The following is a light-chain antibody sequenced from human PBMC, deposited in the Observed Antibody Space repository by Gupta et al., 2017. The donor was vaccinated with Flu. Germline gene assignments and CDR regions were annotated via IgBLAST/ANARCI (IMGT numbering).Light chain of an antibody. CDR2: GAS. Sequence: TVLTQSPATLSLSPGERATLSCRSSQSLSSKLAWYQQRPGQAPRLLIYGASTRATGIPDRFSGSGSGTDFTLTSSHREHEDFAIYYWQERSNWLTFGGGTKVEIK. V-gene: IGKV3-11*01. CDR3: QERSNWLT. CDR1: QSLSSK. J-gene: IGKJ4*01.